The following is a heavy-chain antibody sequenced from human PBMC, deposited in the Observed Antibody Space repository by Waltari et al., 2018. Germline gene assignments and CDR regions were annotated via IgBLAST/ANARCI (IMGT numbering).Heavy chain of an antibody. Sequence: QVQLVQSGAEVKKPGSSVKVSCKASGGTFSSYAISWVRQAPGQGLEWMGGIIPIFGTANYAKKFQGRVTITADESTSTAYMELSSLRSEDTAVYYCARDLGDCSGGSCYLLGYWGQGTLVTVSS. CDR2: IIPIFGTA. CDR3: ARDLGDCSGGSCYLLGY. CDR1: GGTFSSYA. D-gene: IGHD2-15*01. V-gene: IGHV1-69*13. J-gene: IGHJ4*02.